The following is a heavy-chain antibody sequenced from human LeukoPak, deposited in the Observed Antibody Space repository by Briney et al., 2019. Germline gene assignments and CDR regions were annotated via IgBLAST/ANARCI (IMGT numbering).Heavy chain of an antibody. D-gene: IGHD1-26*01. CDR2: INPNSGVT. J-gene: IGHJ4*02. V-gene: IGHV1-2*02. CDR1: GYTFAGHY. Sequence: ASVKVSCKGSGYTFAGHYMHWVRQAPGQGLEWMGWINPNSGVTNYAQKFQGRVTMTRDTSISTAYMELNSLRSDDTAVYYCARMRDLVGTSPLGYWGQGTLVTVSS. CDR3: ARMRDLVGTSPLGY.